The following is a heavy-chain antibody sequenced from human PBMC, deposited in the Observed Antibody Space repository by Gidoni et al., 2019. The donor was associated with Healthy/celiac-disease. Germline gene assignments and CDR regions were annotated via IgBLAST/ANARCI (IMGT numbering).Heavy chain of an antibody. J-gene: IGHJ4*02. D-gene: IGHD6-19*01. CDR2: ISWNSGSI. V-gene: IGHV3-9*01. CDR1: GFTFADYA. Sequence: EVQLVESGGGLVQPGRSLRLSCAASGFTFADYAMHWVRQAPGKGLEWVSGISWNSGSIGYADSVKGRFTISRDNAKNSLYLQMNSLRAEETALYYCAKGMVFGIAVAGTVDYWGQGTLVTVSS. CDR3: AKGMVFGIAVAGTVDY.